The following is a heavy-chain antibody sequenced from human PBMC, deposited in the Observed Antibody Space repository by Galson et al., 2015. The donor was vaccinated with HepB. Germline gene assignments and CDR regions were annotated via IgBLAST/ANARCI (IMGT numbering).Heavy chain of an antibody. CDR2: TRFDGSNK. CDR3: AKDGTDRRPHWYFDV. Sequence: SLRLSCAVSGFTFSDFGMHWVRQAPGKGPEWVSFTRFDGSNKIYLDSVKGRFTISRDNSKNILYLEMNNLRGEDTAVYYCAKDGTDRRPHWYFDVWGRGTLVTVSS. J-gene: IGHJ2*01. V-gene: IGHV3-30*02. D-gene: IGHD3-22*01. CDR1: GFTFSDFG.